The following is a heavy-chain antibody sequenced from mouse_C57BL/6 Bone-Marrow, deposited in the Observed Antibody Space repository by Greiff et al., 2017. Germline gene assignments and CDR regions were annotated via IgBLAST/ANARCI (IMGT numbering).Heavy chain of an antibody. J-gene: IGHJ3*01. CDR2: IHPNSGST. CDR1: GYTFTSYW. D-gene: IGHD1-3*01. V-gene: IGHV1-64*01. CDR3: TKVVLTKGFAY. Sequence: QVQLQQPGAELVKPGASVKLSCKASGYTFTSYWMHWVKQRPGQGLEWIGMIHPNSGSTKYNEKFKSKATLTVDKSSSTAYMQLSSLTNEDSAVYYCTKVVLTKGFAYWGQGTLVTVSA.